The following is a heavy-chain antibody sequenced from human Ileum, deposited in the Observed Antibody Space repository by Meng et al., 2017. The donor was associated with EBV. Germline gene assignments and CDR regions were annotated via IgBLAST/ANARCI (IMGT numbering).Heavy chain of an antibody. V-gene: IGHV4-59*08. CDR1: GGSISSYY. Sequence: QVQLQGSGPGLVTLSETLSLTCTVSGGSISSYYWSGIRQPPGKGLEWIGYIYYSGSTNYNPSLKSRVTISVDTSKNQFSLNLSSVTAADTAVYYCARGGWSLDYWGQGTLVTVSS. CDR3: ARGGWSLDY. D-gene: IGHD2-15*01. CDR2: IYYSGST. J-gene: IGHJ4*02.